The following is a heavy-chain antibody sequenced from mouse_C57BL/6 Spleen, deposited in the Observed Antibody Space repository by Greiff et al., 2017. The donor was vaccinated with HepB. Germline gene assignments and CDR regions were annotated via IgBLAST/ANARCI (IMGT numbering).Heavy chain of an antibody. Sequence: VKLVESGPELVKPGASVKISCKASGYTFTDYYINWVKQRPGQGLEWIGWIFPGSGSTYYNEKFKGKATLTVDKSSSTAYMLLSSLTSEDSAVYFCARSNYSAWFAYWGQGTLVTVSA. CDR3: ARSNYSAWFAY. D-gene: IGHD2-5*01. V-gene: IGHV1-75*01. J-gene: IGHJ3*01. CDR1: GYTFTDYY. CDR2: IFPGSGST.